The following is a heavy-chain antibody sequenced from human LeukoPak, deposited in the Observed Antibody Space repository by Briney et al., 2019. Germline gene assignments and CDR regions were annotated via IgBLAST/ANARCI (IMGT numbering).Heavy chain of an antibody. V-gene: IGHV4-39*01. CDR2: IYYSGST. CDR1: GGSISSSSYY. D-gene: IGHD2-2*02. Sequence: SETLSLTCTVSGGSISSSSYYWGWIRQPPGKGLEWIGSIYYSGSTYYNPSLKSRVTISVDTSKNQFSLKLSAVTAADTAVYYCAGCSLYCSSTSRYSYYYYYMDVWGKGTTVTVSS. J-gene: IGHJ6*03. CDR3: AGCSLYCSSTSRYSYYYYYMDV.